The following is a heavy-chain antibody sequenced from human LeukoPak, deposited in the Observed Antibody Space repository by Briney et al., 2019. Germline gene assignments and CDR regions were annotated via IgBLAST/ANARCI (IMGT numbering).Heavy chain of an antibody. CDR1: GFTFSSYS. V-gene: IGHV3-21*01. Sequence: GGSLRLSCAASGFTFSSYSMNWVRQAPGKGLEWVSSISSSSSYIYYADSVEGRFTISRDNAKNSLYLQMNSLRAEDTAVYYCARGGRIVVVPAAIPHYYYYMDVWGKGTTVTVSS. CDR2: ISSSSSYI. CDR3: ARGGRIVVVPAAIPHYYYYMDV. J-gene: IGHJ6*03. D-gene: IGHD2-2*01.